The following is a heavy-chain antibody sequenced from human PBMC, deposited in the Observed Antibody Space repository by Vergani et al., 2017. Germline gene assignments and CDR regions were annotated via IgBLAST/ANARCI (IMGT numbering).Heavy chain of an antibody. CDR1: GGSISSGDYY. D-gene: IGHD3-10*01. V-gene: IGHV4-30-4*01. J-gene: IGHJ4*02. Sequence: QVQLQESGPGLVKPSQTLSLTCTVSGGSISSGDYYWSWIHQPPGKGLEWIGYIYYSGSTYYNPSLKSRVTISVDTSKNQFSLKLSSVTAADTAVYYCARGAVRGVRRSYFDYWGQGTLVTVAS. CDR3: ARGAVRGVRRSYFDY. CDR2: IYYSGST.